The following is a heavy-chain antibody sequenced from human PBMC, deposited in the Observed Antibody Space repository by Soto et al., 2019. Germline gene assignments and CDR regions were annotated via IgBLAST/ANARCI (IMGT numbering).Heavy chain of an antibody. D-gene: IGHD3-10*01. CDR3: ASGSPGSGSPTYY. CDR1: GGSISSGGYY. V-gene: IGHV4-31*03. CDR2: IYYSGST. Sequence: PSETLSLTCTVSGGSISSGGYYWSWIRQHPGKGLEWIGYIYYSGSTYYNPSLKSRVTISVDTSKNQFSLKLSSVTAADTAVYYCASGSPGSGSPTYYWGQGTLVTVSS. J-gene: IGHJ4*02.